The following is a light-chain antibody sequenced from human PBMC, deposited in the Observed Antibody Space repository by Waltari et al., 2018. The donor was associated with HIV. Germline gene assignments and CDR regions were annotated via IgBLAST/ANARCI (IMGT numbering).Light chain of an antibody. CDR2: TNN. J-gene: IGLJ3*02. V-gene: IGLV1-44*01. Sequence: QSVLTPPPSASGTPGQRVTISCSGSSSNIATNTVNWYQQLPGTAPKLLIYTNNQRPSGVPARFSGSKSGTSASLAISGLQSDDDADYYCATWDDSLNGWVFGGGTRLTVL. CDR3: ATWDDSLNGWV. CDR1: SSNIATNT.